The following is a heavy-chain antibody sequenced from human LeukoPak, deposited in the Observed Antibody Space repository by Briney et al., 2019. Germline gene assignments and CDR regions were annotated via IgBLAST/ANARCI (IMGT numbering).Heavy chain of an antibody. V-gene: IGHV3-9*01. J-gene: IGHJ5*02. CDR1: GFTFDDYA. D-gene: IGHD6-13*01. Sequence: GRSLRLSCAASGFTFDDYAMHWVRQAPGKGLEWVSGISWNSGSIGYADSVKGRFTISRDNAKNSLYLQMNSLRAEDTALYYCAKAPGQQLVKSKFAPWGQGTLVTVSS. CDR2: ISWNSGSI. CDR3: AKAPGQQLVKSKFAP.